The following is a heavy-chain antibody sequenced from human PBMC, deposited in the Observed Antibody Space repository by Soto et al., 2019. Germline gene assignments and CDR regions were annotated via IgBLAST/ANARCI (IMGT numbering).Heavy chain of an antibody. Sequence: GASVKVSCKASGYTFTSYAMHWVRQAPGQRHEWMGWINAGNGNTKYSQKFQGRVTITRDTSASTAYMELSSLRSEDTAVYYCARDNIAVVSSVGGNFDYWGQGTLVTVSS. CDR3: ARDNIAVVSSVGGNFDY. V-gene: IGHV1-3*01. CDR2: INAGNGNT. CDR1: GYTFTSYA. D-gene: IGHD6-19*01. J-gene: IGHJ4*02.